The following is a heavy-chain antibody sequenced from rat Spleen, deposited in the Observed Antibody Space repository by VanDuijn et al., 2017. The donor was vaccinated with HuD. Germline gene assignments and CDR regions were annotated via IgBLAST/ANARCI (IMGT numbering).Heavy chain of an antibody. CDR3: TRVPDYSGDY. J-gene: IGHJ2*01. V-gene: IGHV5-7*01. CDR2: ISYDGSST. CDR1: GFTFSDYN. Sequence: EVQLVESGGGLMQPGGSMKLSCAASGFTFSDYNMAWVRQAPKKGLEGVATISYDGSSTYYRDSVKGRFTISRDNAKSTLYLQMDSLRSEDTATYYCTRVPDYSGDYWGQGVMVTVSS. D-gene: IGHD1-1*01.